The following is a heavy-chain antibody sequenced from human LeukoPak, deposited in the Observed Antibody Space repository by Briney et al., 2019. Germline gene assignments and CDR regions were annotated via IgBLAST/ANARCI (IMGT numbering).Heavy chain of an antibody. CDR1: GYTFTSYG. Sequence: ASVKVSCTASGYTFTSYGINWVRQATGQGPEWMGWMNPNSGNTGYAQKFQGRVTMTTDTSTSTAYMELRSLRSDDTAVYYCARDYQGLLWFGEFPYYYYGMDVWGQGTTVTVSS. D-gene: IGHD3-10*01. CDR2: MNPNSGNT. J-gene: IGHJ6*02. CDR3: ARDYQGLLWFGEFPYYYYGMDV. V-gene: IGHV1-8*01.